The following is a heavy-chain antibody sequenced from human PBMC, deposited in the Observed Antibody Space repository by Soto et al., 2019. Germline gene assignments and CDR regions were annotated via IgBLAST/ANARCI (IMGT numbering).Heavy chain of an antibody. CDR1: GGTFSSYA. V-gene: IGHV1-69*13. CDR3: ARRSVRGWWFDP. J-gene: IGHJ5*02. D-gene: IGHD3-10*02. Sequence: GASVKVSCKASGGTFSSYAISWVRQAPGQGLEWMGGIIPIFGTANYAQKFQGRVTITADESTSTAYMELSSLSSEDTAVYYCARRSVRGWWFDPWGQGTLVTVSS. CDR2: IIPIFGTA.